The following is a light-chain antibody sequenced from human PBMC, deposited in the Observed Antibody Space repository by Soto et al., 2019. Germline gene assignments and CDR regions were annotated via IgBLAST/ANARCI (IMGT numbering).Light chain of an antibody. CDR1: SSDIGGNS. CDR2: DDN. Sequence: QSVLTQPPSVSAAPGQKVPISCSGSSSDIGGNSVSWYQQPPGTAPKLLIYDDNKRPPGIPDRFSGSKSGTSATLGITGFQTGDEADYYCGSWDSSLSAYAFGTGTKVTVL. V-gene: IGLV1-51*01. J-gene: IGLJ1*01. CDR3: GSWDSSLSAYA.